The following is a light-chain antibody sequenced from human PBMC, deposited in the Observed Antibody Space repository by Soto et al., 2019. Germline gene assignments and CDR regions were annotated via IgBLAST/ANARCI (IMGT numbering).Light chain of an antibody. J-gene: IGKJ4*01. CDR2: DAS. CDR3: QQYQFWPPLT. CDR1: QSVNSN. Sequence: EIVMTQSPATLSVSPGERATLSCRASQSVNSNLAWYRQKPGQAPRLLISDASTSATGVPARFSGSGSGTEFALTISSMQSEDSGIYSCQQYQFWPPLTFGGGTKVEIK. V-gene: IGKV3-15*01.